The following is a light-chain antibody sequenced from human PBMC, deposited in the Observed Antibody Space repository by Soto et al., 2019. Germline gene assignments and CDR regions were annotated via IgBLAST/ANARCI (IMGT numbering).Light chain of an antibody. CDR2: AAS. CDR1: QSISSY. J-gene: IGKJ1*01. Sequence: DIQMTQSPSSLSASVGDRVTITCRASQSISSYLNWYQQKPGKAPKLLIYAASSLQSGVPSTFSGSGSGTDFTLTISSLQPEDYATYYCQQSYSTIRTFGQGTKVEIK. V-gene: IGKV1-39*01. CDR3: QQSYSTIRT.